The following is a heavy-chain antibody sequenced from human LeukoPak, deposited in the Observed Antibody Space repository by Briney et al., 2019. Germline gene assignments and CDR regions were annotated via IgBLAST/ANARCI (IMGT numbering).Heavy chain of an antibody. Sequence: TGGSLRLSCGASGFTFSTYTMNWVRQAPGKGLEWVSSISSTSSTIHYADSVKGRFTISRDNAKNSLFLQMNSLRDEDTAVYYCARARGFDWWGRGTLVTVSS. V-gene: IGHV3-48*02. J-gene: IGHJ4*02. CDR1: GFTFSTYT. CDR3: ARARGFDW. CDR2: ISSTSSTI.